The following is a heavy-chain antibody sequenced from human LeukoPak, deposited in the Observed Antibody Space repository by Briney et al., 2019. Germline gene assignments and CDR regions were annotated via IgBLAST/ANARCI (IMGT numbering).Heavy chain of an antibody. CDR2: ISCSGGST. CDR3: AKSGVVVTAATD. J-gene: IGHJ4*02. Sequence: GGSLRLSCAASGFTFSSYAVSWVRQAPGKGLEWVSAISCSGGSTYYADSVKGRFTISRDNSKNTLYLQMNSLRAEDTAVYYCAKSGVVVTAATDWGQGTLVTVSS. D-gene: IGHD2-2*01. CDR1: GFTFSSYA. V-gene: IGHV3-23*01.